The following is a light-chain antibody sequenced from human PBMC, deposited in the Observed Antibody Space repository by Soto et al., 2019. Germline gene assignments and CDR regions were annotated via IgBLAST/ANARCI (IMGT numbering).Light chain of an antibody. CDR2: LGS. CDR1: QSLLHSNGYNY. J-gene: IGKJ3*01. V-gene: IGKV2-28*01. Sequence: DIVMTQSPLSLPVTPGEPASISCRSSQSLLHSNGYNYLDWYLQKPGQSPQLLIYLGSNRASGVPDRVSGSGSGTDFTLKISRVEDEDVGVYYCMQALQTPSTFGHGTKVDIK. CDR3: MQALQTPST.